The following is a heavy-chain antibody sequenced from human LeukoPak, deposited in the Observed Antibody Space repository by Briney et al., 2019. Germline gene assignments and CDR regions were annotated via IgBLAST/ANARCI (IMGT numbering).Heavy chain of an antibody. D-gene: IGHD4-23*01. CDR3: ARGYGDNSGAFDI. V-gene: IGHV4-30-2*01. CDR1: GGSIMVAAYS. J-gene: IGHJ3*02. CDR2: IYYSGRT. Sequence: SETLSLTCTVSGGSIMVAAYSWSWIRQPPGKGLEWIGYIYYSGRTYYNPSLKSRVTISLDRSKNQFSLKLSSVTAADTAVYFCARGYGDNSGAFDIWGQGTLVSVSS.